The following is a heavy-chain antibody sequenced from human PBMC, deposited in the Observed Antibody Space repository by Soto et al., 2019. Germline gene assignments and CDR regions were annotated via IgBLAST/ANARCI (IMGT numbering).Heavy chain of an antibody. CDR2: ISAYNGNT. J-gene: IGHJ3*02. V-gene: IGHV1-18*04. CDR1: GYSCPSYG. D-gene: IGHD2-8*01. Sequence: EASVTVSCRDSGYSCPSYGMSWVRQDHGQGLEWMRWISAYNGNTNYAQKRQGRANMTTDTPTSIAYMEMRTLRSADKAVYYCARNGFAFDIWGQGTMVTVSS. CDR3: ARNGFAFDI.